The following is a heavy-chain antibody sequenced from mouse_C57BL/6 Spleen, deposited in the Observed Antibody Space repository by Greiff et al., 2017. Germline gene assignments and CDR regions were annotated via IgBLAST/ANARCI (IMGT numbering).Heavy chain of an antibody. CDR3: AREDSNWYFDV. D-gene: IGHD2-5*01. Sequence: EVQLKESGAELVKPGASVKLSCTASGFNIKDYYMHWVKQRTEQGLEWIGRIDPEDGETKYAPKLQGKATITADTASNTAYLQLSILTSEDTAVYYCAREDSNWYFDVWGTGTTVTVSS. J-gene: IGHJ1*03. CDR2: IDPEDGET. CDR1: GFNIKDYY. V-gene: IGHV14-2*01.